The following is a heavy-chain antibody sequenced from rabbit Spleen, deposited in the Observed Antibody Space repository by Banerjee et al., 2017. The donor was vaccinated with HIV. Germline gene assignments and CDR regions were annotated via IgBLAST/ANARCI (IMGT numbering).Heavy chain of an antibody. CDR2: IHDTDSRCTS. D-gene: IGHD2-1*01. CDR3: ARGSATMTMVITGYYLKL. V-gene: IGHV1S45*01. Sequence: QEQLEESGGDLVKPGASLTLTCTASGFSFSGRYWICWVRQAPGKGPEWIACIHDTDSRCTSYHATWAKGRFTISKTSSTVDLKMTSLTAADTATYFCARGSATMTMVITGYYLKLWGQGTLVTVS. J-gene: IGHJ4*01. CDR1: GFSFSGRYW.